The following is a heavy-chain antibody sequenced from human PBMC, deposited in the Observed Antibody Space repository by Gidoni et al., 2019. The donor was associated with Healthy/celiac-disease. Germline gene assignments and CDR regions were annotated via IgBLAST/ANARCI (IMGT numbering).Heavy chain of an antibody. Sequence: QVQLVQSGAEVKKPGSSVKVSCKASGGTFSSYAISWVLQAPVQGIEWMGGIFPSFVTANYAQNFRGRVTITADESTITAYMELSTLRSDDTAVYYFAIGGGDRYSSSPMDVWGQGTTVTVSS. D-gene: IGHD6-13*01. V-gene: IGHV1-69*01. J-gene: IGHJ6*02. CDR2: IFPSFVTA. CDR3: AIGGGDRYSSSPMDV. CDR1: GGTFSSYA.